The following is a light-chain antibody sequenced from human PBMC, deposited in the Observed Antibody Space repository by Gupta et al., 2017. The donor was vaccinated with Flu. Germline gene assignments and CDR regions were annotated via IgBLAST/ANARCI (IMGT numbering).Light chain of an antibody. CDR3: HQYNNMPARPTWT. V-gene: IGKV3-15*01. J-gene: IGKJ1*01. CDR1: QSVMNN. CDR2: RAP. Sequence: PVSPGQRASLSCRASQSVMNNLAWSHQKRGQAPRRLISRAPTRAIGVPATFSGSGFGTKFTLTNSSLQSEELAVYYCHQYNNMPARPTWTFGQGTKVEIK.